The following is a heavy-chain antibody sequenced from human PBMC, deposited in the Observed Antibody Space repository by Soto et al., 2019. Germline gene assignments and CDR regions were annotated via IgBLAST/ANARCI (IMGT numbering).Heavy chain of an antibody. Sequence: PSETLSLTCTVSGGSISSSTYSWVWIRQPPGKGLEWIGSIYYSGSTYYNPSLKSRVTISVDTSKNQFSLKLTSVTAADTAVYYCARSTPDGYNYGSYYYYYGMDVWGQGTTVTASS. D-gene: IGHD5-18*01. J-gene: IGHJ6*02. CDR1: GGSISSSTYS. CDR3: ARSTPDGYNYGSYYYYYGMDV. CDR2: IYYSGST. V-gene: IGHV4-39*01.